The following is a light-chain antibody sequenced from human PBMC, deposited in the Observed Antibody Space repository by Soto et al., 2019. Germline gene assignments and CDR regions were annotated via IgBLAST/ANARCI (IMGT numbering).Light chain of an antibody. Sequence: QSALTQPASVSGSPGQSITISCTGTNSAYHYVSWYQQHPGEVPKLIIYDVSNRPSGVSNRLSGSKSGNTASLTISGLQAEDEADYYCSSHTSNSVVFGGGTKVTVL. J-gene: IGLJ2*01. CDR2: DVS. CDR3: SSHTSNSVV. CDR1: NSAYHY. V-gene: IGLV2-14*03.